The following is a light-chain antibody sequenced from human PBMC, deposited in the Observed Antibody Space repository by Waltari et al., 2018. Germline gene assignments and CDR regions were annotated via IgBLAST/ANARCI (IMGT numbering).Light chain of an antibody. Sequence: QAVVTQEPSLTVSPGGTVTLTCGSSTGAVTSGHYPYWFQQKPGQAPRTLIFDVTNKHPWTPARFAGSLLGGRAALTLSGAQPEDEADYYCLLSYGTDRPDVVFGGGTKLTVL. V-gene: IGLV7-46*01. CDR2: DVT. CDR1: TGAVTSGHY. J-gene: IGLJ2*01. CDR3: LLSYGTDRPDVV.